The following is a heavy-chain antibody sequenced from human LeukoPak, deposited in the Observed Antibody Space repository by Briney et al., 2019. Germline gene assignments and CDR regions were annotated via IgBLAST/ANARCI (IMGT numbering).Heavy chain of an antibody. D-gene: IGHD6-19*01. CDR1: GGSISGYY. Sequence: SETLSLTCTVSGGSISGYYWSWIRQPPGQGLEWIGYIYYSGSTNYNPSLKSRVTISVDTSKNQFSLKLSSVTAADTAVYYCARVIPGQWLVPSVFDYWGQGTLVTVSS. CDR2: IYYSGST. J-gene: IGHJ4*02. CDR3: ARVIPGQWLVPSVFDY. V-gene: IGHV4-59*01.